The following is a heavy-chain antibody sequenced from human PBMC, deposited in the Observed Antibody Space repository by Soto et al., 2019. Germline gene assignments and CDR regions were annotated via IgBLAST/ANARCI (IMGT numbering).Heavy chain of an antibody. CDR1: GYTFTTYA. Sequence: QVQLVQSGAEEKKPGATVKVSCKASGYTFTTYAIHWVRQAPGHRPEWMGWIHAGNGNTKYPQNLQGRVTISRDTSAITACMERSSLRYEDTAVYYCARESGSGGWYHRDYWGQGTLVIVSS. V-gene: IGHV1-3*05. D-gene: IGHD6-19*01. CDR2: IHAGNGNT. J-gene: IGHJ4*02. CDR3: ARESGSGGWYHRDY.